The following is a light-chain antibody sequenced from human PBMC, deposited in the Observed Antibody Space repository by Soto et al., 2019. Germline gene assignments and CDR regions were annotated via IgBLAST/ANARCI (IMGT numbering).Light chain of an antibody. CDR1: QSVSSSY. J-gene: IGKJ5*01. CDR2: HTS. V-gene: IGKV3D-20*02. Sequence: VLTQSPGTLSLSPGERATLSCRASQSVSSSYLAWYQQKPGQAPRLLIYHTSYRATGIPDRFSGSGSGTDFTLTISRLEPEDFAVYYCQQRSNWPPITFGQGTRLEIK. CDR3: QQRSNWPPIT.